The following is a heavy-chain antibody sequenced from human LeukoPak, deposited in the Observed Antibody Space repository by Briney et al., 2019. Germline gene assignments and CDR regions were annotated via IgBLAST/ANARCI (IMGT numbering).Heavy chain of an antibody. V-gene: IGHV3-23*01. J-gene: IGHJ4*02. Sequence: GGSLRLSCAVSGFTFSSYAMSWVRQAPGKGLEWVSAINSAGSTYYGDSVRGRFTISRDNSKNVLYLQMNSLRAEDTALYYCAKDQNTVATAPFDYWGQGTLVTVSS. CDR2: INSAGST. D-gene: IGHD4-17*01. CDR3: AKDQNTVATAPFDY. CDR1: GFTFSSYA.